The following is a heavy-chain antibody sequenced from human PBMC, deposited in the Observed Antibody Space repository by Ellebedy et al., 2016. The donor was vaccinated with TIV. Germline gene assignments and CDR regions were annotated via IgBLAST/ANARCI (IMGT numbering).Heavy chain of an antibody. D-gene: IGHD6-19*01. J-gene: IGHJ4*02. V-gene: IGHV1-3*01. CDR1: RYTFTSYA. CDR2: INAGNGNT. CDR3: ARVEVAGPDY. Sequence: AASVKVSCKASRYTFTSYAMHWVRQAPGQRLEWMGWINAGNGNTKYSQKFQGRVTITRDTSASTAYMELRSLRSDDTAVYYCARVEVAGPDYWGQGTLVTVSS.